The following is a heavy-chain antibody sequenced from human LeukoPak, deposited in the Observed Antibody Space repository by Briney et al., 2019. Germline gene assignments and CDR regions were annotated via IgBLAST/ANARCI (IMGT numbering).Heavy chain of an antibody. CDR3: ARERIAARTLFYYFDY. Sequence: PGGSLRLSCAASGFTFSSYAMHWVRQAPGKGLEWVAVISYDGSNKYYADSVKGRFTISRDNSKNTLYLQMNSLRAEDTAVYYCARERIAARTLFYYFDYWGQGTLVTVSS. J-gene: IGHJ4*02. V-gene: IGHV3-30-3*01. D-gene: IGHD6-6*01. CDR1: GFTFSSYA. CDR2: ISYDGSNK.